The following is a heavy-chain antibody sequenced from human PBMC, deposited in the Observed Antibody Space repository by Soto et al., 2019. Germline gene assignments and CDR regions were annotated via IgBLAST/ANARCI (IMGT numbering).Heavy chain of an antibody. CDR1: GFTFSSYA. V-gene: IGHV3-23*01. CDR2: ISGSGGST. Sequence: LRLSCAASGFTFSSYAMSWVRQAPGKGLEWVSAISGSGGSTYYADSVKGRFTISRDNSKNTLYLQMNSLRAEDTAVYYCAKDLSVNDFWSGFDYYYGMDVWGQGTTVTVSS. D-gene: IGHD3-3*01. CDR3: AKDLSVNDFWSGFDYYYGMDV. J-gene: IGHJ6*02.